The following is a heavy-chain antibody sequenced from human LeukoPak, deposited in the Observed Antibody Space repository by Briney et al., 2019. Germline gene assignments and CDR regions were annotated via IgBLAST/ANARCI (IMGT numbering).Heavy chain of an antibody. D-gene: IGHD6-19*01. CDR1: GFTFSSYD. V-gene: IGHV3-23*01. Sequence: GGSLRLSCAASGFTFSSYDMTWVRQAPGKGLEWVSAISGRGDSTYYADSVKGRFTISRDNSKNTLYLQMNSLRADDTAVYYCAKDGFKGLGIAVAFDIWGQGTMVTVSS. CDR2: ISGRGDST. CDR3: AKDGFKGLGIAVAFDI. J-gene: IGHJ3*02.